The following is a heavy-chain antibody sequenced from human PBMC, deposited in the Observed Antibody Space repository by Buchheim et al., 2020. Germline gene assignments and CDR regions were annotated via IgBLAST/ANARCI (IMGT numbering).Heavy chain of an antibody. D-gene: IGHD2-15*01. CDR2: ISYDGSNK. CDR1: GFTFSSYG. V-gene: IGHV3-30*18. J-gene: IGHJ6*02. Sequence: QVQLVESGGGVVQPGRSLRLSCAASGFTFSSYGMHWVRQAPGKGLEWVAVISYDGSNKYYADSVKGRFTISRDNSKNTLYPQMNSLRAEDTAVYYCAKDLVVAAPYYGMDVWGQGTT. CDR3: AKDLVVAAPYYGMDV.